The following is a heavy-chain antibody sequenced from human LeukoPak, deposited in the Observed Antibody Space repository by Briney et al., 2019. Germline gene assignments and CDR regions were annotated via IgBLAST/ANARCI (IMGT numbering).Heavy chain of an antibody. Sequence: PGGSLRLSCAASGFTFSSYAMSWVRQAPGKGLEWVSAISASGGSTFYADSVKGRFTISRDNSKNTLYLQMNSLSAEDTAVYYCAKDTSGWYVASWGQGTLVTVSS. CDR2: ISASGGST. V-gene: IGHV3-23*01. D-gene: IGHD6-19*01. CDR1: GFTFSSYA. CDR3: AKDTSGWYVAS. J-gene: IGHJ4*02.